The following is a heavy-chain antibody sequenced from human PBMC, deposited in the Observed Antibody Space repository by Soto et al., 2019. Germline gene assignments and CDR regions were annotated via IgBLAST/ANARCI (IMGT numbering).Heavy chain of an antibody. D-gene: IGHD6-13*01. CDR3: TTTRPGTNVFDN. V-gene: IGHV3-15*01. CDR1: GITFSNAW. CDR2: IRSKTDGGRT. Sequence: EVQLVESGGGLVEPGGSLRLSCAASGITFSNAWMNWVRKAPGKGLEYIGRIRSKTDGGRTEYAAPVEGRFTVSRDDSKNTLYLQMSGLKTEDTAVYYCTTTRPGTNVFDNWGQGTLVTVSS. J-gene: IGHJ3*02.